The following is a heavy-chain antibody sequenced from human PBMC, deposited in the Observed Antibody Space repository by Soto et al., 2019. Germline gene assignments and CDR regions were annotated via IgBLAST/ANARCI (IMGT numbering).Heavy chain of an antibody. D-gene: IGHD3-3*01. CDR2: ISGSGGST. J-gene: IGHJ4*02. V-gene: IGHV3-23*01. CDR1: GFTFSSYA. CDR3: AKDGETYDFWSGYFPNPFDY. Sequence: EVQLLESGGGLVQPGGSLRLSCAASGFTFSSYAMSWVRQAPGKGLERVSAISGSGGSTYYADSVKGRFTISRDNSKNTLYLQMNSLRAEDTAVYYCAKDGETYDFWSGYFPNPFDYWGQGTLVTVSS.